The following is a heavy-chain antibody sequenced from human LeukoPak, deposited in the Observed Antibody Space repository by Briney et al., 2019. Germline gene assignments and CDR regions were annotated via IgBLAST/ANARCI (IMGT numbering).Heavy chain of an antibody. J-gene: IGHJ5*02. CDR2: IRADNGNT. D-gene: IGHD3-16*02. V-gene: IGHV1-18*01. CDR1: GYTFTNYG. Sequence: ASVKVSCKASGYTFTNYGITWVRQAPGQGLEWMGWIRADNGNTNYAQKLQGRITVTTDTSTSTVYMELRSLRSDDTAMYYCARDKLGLGELSLYDQWGQGTQVTVFS. CDR3: ARDKLGLGELSLYDQ.